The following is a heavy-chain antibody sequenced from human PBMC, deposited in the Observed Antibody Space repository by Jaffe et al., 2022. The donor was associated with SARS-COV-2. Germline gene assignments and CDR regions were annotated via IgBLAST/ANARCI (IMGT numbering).Heavy chain of an antibody. D-gene: IGHD3-22*01. Sequence: QVQLQESGPGLVKPSETLSLTCTVSGGSISSYYWSWIRQPPGKGLEWIGYIYYSGSTNYNPSLKSRVTISVDTSKNQFSLKLSSVTAADTAVYYCARHGGVVVITGAFDIWGQGTMVTVSS. V-gene: IGHV4-59*01. CDR3: ARHGGVVVITGAFDI. J-gene: IGHJ3*02. CDR1: GGSISSYY. CDR2: IYYSGST.